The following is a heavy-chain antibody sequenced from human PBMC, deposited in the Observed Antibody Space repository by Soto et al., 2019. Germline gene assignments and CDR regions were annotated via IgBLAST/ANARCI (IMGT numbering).Heavy chain of an antibody. CDR1: GFTFSSYS. Sequence: GGSLRLSCAASGFTFSSYSMNWVRQAPGKGLEWVSSISSSSSYIYYADSVKGRFTISRDNAKNSLYLQMNSLGAEDTAVYYCARVPPLAAAGRGCYYGMDVWGQGTTVTVSS. CDR2: ISSSSSYI. V-gene: IGHV3-21*01. J-gene: IGHJ6*02. CDR3: ARVPPLAAAGRGCYYGMDV. D-gene: IGHD6-13*01.